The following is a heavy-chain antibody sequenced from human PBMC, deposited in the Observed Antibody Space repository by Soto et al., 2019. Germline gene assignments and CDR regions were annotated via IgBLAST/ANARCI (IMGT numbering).Heavy chain of an antibody. CDR1: GFNFSSYG. Sequence: VQLVESGGGVVQPGRSLRLSCAVSGFNFSSYGMHWVRQAPGKGLERVAVISYDGSHKASTDSVKGRFAISRDNSKNTQFLQMNSLRVEATAVYYCAKDRVKSCSYRADWGQGALV. CDR3: AKDRVKSCSYRAD. D-gene: IGHD2-15*01. J-gene: IGHJ4*02. CDR2: ISYDGSHK. V-gene: IGHV3-30*18.